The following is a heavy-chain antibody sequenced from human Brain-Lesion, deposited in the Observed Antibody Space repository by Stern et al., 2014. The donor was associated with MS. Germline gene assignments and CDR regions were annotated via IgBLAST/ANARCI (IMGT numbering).Heavy chain of an antibody. CDR3: ARDQRGITIFGVVTDYYYLGMDV. D-gene: IGHD3-3*01. CDR1: GYIFTGYY. V-gene: IGHV1-2*02. J-gene: IGHJ6*02. Sequence: QMQLVQSGAEVKKPGASVKVSCKTSGYIFTGYYINWVRQAPGQGLEWMAWINPNTGGPKYAQKFQGRVTMSRDTSISTAYVELSSLTSDDTAVYYCARDQRGITIFGVVTDYYYLGMDVWGQGTTVTVSS. CDR2: INPNTGGP.